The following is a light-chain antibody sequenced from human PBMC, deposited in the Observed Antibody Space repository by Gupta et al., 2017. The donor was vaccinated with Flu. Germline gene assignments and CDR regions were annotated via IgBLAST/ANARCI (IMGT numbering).Light chain of an antibody. CDR2: MGS. Sequence: DNVMTPSPLSPLFTSGEQASITCKSSQSLLHSNGYHYVDWYLQKPGQSPQLLIYMGSTRASGVPDRFSGSGSGTDFTLKISRVEADDVGVYYCMQGIQTPWTFGQGTKVEIK. CDR1: QSLLHSNGYHY. CDR3: MQGIQTPWT. V-gene: IGKV2-28*01. J-gene: IGKJ1*01.